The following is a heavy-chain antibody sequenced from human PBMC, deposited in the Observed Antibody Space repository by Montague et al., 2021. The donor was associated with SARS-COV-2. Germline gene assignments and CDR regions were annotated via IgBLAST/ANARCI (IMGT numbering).Heavy chain of an antibody. J-gene: IGHJ6*02. CDR3: AKHSAFHPYYCDMHA. CDR1: GFSFAGYA. CDR2: ISGGGAST. Sequence: SLRLSCAASGFSFAGYALSWVRQAPGQGLEWVSGISGGGASTYYGDSVHGRFTISRDNSKNTVYLQMNSLRAEDTAVYYCAKHSAFHPYYCDMHAWGQGTTVTVSS. D-gene: IGHD3-16*01. V-gene: IGHV3-23*01.